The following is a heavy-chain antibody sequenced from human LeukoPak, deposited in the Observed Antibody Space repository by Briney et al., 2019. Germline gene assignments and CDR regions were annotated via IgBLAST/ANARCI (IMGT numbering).Heavy chain of an antibody. J-gene: IGHJ3*02. D-gene: IGHD2-15*01. CDR3: ARDRSWGLEAFDI. CDR2: IWYDGSNK. V-gene: IGHV3-33*01. CDR1: GFTFSSYG. Sequence: QAGGSLRLSCAASGFTFSSYGMHWVRQAPGKGLEWVAVIWYDGSNKYYADSVKGRFTISRDNSKNTLYLQMNSLRAEDTAVYYCARDRSWGLEAFDIWGQGTMVTVSS.